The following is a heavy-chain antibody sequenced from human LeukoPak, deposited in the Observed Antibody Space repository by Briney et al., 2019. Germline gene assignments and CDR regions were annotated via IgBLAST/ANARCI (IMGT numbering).Heavy chain of an antibody. Sequence: GGSLRLSCVASGFTVSSNYMNWVRQAPGKGLEWVSVMYSGGGTHYADSVQGRFTLSRDNSKSTLYLQMNTLRTEDTAVYYYARGMGAYDAFDVWGQGTMVTVSS. D-gene: IGHD1-26*01. CDR3: ARGMGAYDAFDV. J-gene: IGHJ3*01. CDR1: GFTVSSNY. V-gene: IGHV3-66*02. CDR2: MYSGGGT.